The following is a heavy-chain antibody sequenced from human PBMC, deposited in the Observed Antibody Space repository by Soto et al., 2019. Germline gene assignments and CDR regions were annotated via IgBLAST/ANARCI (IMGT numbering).Heavy chain of an antibody. CDR1: GGSFSGYY. Sequence: SETLSLTCAVYGGSFSGYYWSWIRQPPGKGLEWIGEINHSGSTNYNPSLKSRVTISVDTSKNQFSLKLSSVTAADTAVYYCARGGAARTSFYYYYGMDVWGQGTTVTVS. J-gene: IGHJ6*02. CDR3: ARGGAARTSFYYYYGMDV. D-gene: IGHD6-6*01. CDR2: INHSGST. V-gene: IGHV4-34*01.